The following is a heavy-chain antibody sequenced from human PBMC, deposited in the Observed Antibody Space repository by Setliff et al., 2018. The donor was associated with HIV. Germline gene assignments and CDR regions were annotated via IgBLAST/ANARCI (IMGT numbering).Heavy chain of an antibody. J-gene: IGHJ4*02. D-gene: IGHD5-18*01. CDR2: IYYSGTT. CDR1: GGSISSNSYY. Sequence: SETLSLTCTVSGGSISSNSYYWGWSRQPPGKGLEWIGSIYYSGTTNYNPSLKSRVSMSVDTSKNQFSLKLSSVTAADTAVYYCARFLVGYSYGSALYYFDYWGQGTLVTVSS. CDR3: ARFLVGYSYGSALYYFDY. V-gene: IGHV4-39*07.